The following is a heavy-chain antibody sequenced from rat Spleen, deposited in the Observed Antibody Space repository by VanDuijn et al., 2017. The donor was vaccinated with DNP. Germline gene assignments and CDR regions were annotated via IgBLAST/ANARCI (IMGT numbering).Heavy chain of an antibody. CDR1: AYSITTNY. D-gene: IGHD1-12*03. V-gene: IGHV3-1*01. CDR3: ARGNDGYYPNWYFDF. Sequence: EVQLQESGPGLVKPSQSLSLTCSVTAYSITTNYWGWIRKFPGNKMEWIGHINYSGITTYNPSLKSRISITRDTSKNQFFLQLRSVTTEDTATYYCARGNDGYYPNWYFDFWGPGTMVTVSS. CDR2: INYSGIT. J-gene: IGHJ1*01.